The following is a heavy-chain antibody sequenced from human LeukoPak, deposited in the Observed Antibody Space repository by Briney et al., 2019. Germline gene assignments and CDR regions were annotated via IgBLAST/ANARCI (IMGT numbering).Heavy chain of an antibody. Sequence: ASVKVSCKASGYTFTSYTLHWVRQAPGQRLEWMGWINAGNGNTKFSGEFQGRVTITRDTSASTGYMEMSSLRSEDTAVYYCARGRRGYSGYDGGYYFDFWGQGTLVTVSS. D-gene: IGHD5-12*01. V-gene: IGHV1-3*01. CDR3: ARGRRGYSGYDGGYYFDF. CDR1: GYTFTSYT. J-gene: IGHJ4*02. CDR2: INAGNGNT.